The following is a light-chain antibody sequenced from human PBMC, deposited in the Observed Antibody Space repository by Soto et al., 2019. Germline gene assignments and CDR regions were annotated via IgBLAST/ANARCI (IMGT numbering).Light chain of an antibody. V-gene: IGLV1-47*02. CDR2: SND. Sequence: QSVVTQPPSASGTPGQRVNISCSGSSSNIGKNYVYWYQQVPGTAPKLLMYSNDRRPSGVPDRFSGSKSGTSASLAISGLRSEDEADYYCAAWDDSLSGYVFATGTKLTVL. J-gene: IGLJ1*01. CDR3: AAWDDSLSGYV. CDR1: SSNIGKNY.